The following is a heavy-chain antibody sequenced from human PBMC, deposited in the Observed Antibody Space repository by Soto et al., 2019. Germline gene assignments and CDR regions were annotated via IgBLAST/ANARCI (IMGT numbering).Heavy chain of an antibody. J-gene: IGHJ4*02. CDR1: GFTFSSYS. Sequence: GGSLRLSCAASGFTFSSYSMNWVRQAPGKGLEWVSSISSSSSYIYYADSVKGRFTISRDNAKNSLYLQMNSLRAEDTAVYYCARFSQKGHLGELSLYDYWGQGTLVTVSS. CDR3: ARFSQKGHLGELSLYDY. V-gene: IGHV3-21*01. D-gene: IGHD3-16*02. CDR2: ISSSSSYI.